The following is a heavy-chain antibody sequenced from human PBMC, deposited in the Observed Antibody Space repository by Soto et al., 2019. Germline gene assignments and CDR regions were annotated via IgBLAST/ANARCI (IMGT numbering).Heavy chain of an antibody. CDR1: GGSISSSNW. CDR3: AADCSSTSCYNDYYGMDV. Sequence: PSETLSLTCAVSGGSISSSNWRCWVRQPPGKGLEWIGEIYHSGSTNYNPSLKSRVTISVDKSKNQFSLKLSTVRAEDTAVYYCAADCSSTSCYNDYYGMDVWGQGTTVTVSS. J-gene: IGHJ6*02. D-gene: IGHD2-2*02. CDR2: IYHSGST. V-gene: IGHV4-4*02.